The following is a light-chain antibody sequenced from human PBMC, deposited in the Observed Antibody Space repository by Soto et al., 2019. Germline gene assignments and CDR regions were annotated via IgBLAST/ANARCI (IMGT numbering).Light chain of an antibody. CDR2: AAS. CDR1: QGISSY. Sequence: DIPLTQSPSFLSASVGDRVTITCRASQGISSYLAWYQQKPGKAPNLLIYAASTLQSGVPSRFSGSGSGTEFTLTVSSLQPEDFATYYCQQLNSFPLTCGGGTEVEIK. CDR3: QQLNSFPLT. J-gene: IGKJ4*01. V-gene: IGKV1-9*01.